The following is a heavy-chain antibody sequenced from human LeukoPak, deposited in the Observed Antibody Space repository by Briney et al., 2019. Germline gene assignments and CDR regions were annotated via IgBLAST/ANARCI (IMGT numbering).Heavy chain of an antibody. D-gene: IGHD4-11*01. V-gene: IGHV4-59*08. CDR1: GGSISSYY. CDR2: IYYSGST. Sequence: SETLSLTCTVSGGSISSYYWSWIRQPPGKGLEWIGYIYYSGSTNYNPSLKGRVTISVDTSKNQFSLKLSSVTAADTAVYYCARQGDYDAFDIWGQGTMVTVSS. CDR3: ARQGDYDAFDI. J-gene: IGHJ3*02.